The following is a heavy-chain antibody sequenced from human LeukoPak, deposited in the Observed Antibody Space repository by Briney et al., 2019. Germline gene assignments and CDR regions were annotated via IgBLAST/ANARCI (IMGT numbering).Heavy chain of an antibody. CDR1: GGTFSSYA. J-gene: IGHJ4*02. Sequence: EASVKVSCKASGGTFSSYAISWVRQAPGQGLEWMGGIIPIFGTANYAQKFQGRVTITADKSTSTAYMELSSLASEDTAVYYCARERRAWREDFWGQGTLVTVSS. V-gene: IGHV1-69*06. CDR2: IIPIFGTA. D-gene: IGHD1-1*01. CDR3: ARERRAWREDF.